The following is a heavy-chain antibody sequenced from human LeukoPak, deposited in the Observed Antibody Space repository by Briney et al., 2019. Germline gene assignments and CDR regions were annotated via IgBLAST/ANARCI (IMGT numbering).Heavy chain of an antibody. CDR1: GYTFTSYG. D-gene: IGHD2-2*02. CDR2: ISAYNGNT. V-gene: IGHV1-18*04. Sequence: ASVKVSCTPSGYTFTSYGISWVRQAPGQGLEWMGWISAYNGNTNYAQKLQGRVTMTTDTSTSTAYMELRSLRSDDTAVYYCARDVVVVPAAIKRFDYWGQGTLVTVSS. CDR3: ARDVVVVPAAIKRFDY. J-gene: IGHJ4*02.